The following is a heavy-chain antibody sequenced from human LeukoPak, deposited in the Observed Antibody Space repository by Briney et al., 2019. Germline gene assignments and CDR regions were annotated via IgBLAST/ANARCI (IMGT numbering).Heavy chain of an antibody. J-gene: IGHJ4*02. CDR1: GLSVSGNW. Sequence: GGSLRLSCAASGLSVSGNWMHWVRQAPGKGLMWVSRISSDGSTYYADSARGRFTISRENAANTVYLQVNGLRAEDTAVYYCARGSGAYGDFDYWGQGTLVTVSS. D-gene: IGHD6-19*01. CDR2: ISSDGST. V-gene: IGHV3-74*01. CDR3: ARGSGAYGDFDY.